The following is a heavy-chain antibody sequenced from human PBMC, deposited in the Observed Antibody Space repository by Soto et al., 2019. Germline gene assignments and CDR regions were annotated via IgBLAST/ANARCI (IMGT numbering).Heavy chain of an antibody. D-gene: IGHD2-8*01. Sequence: PGGSLRLSCAASGFTFSAYSMNWVRQAPGKGLEWLSYLRSSDYATSYADSVKGRFTISTDKAKNSLFLQMNSLRDEDTAVYYCARDWSYAFDYWGQGILVTVSS. CDR3: ARDWSYAFDY. CDR1: GFTFSAYS. CDR2: LRSSDYAT. V-gene: IGHV3-48*02. J-gene: IGHJ4*02.